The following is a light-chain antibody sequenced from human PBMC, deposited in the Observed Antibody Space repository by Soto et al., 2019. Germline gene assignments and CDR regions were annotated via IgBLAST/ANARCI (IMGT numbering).Light chain of an antibody. J-gene: IGKJ2*01. CDR1: QSVRSN. CDR2: GAS. Sequence: EIVMTQSPATLSVSPGERATLSCRASQSVRSNLAWYQQKPGQAPRLLIYGASTRATGIPARFSGSRSGTEFTLTICSLQSEDFALYYCQQYNNWLYTFGQGTKLEIK. V-gene: IGKV3-15*01. CDR3: QQYNNWLYT.